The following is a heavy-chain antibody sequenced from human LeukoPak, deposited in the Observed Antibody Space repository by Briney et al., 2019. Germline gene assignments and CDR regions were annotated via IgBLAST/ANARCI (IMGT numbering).Heavy chain of an antibody. CDR3: ASPTYYYDSSGYGIGLNYYYYMDV. J-gene: IGHJ6*03. D-gene: IGHD3-22*01. CDR1: GGTFSSYA. CDR2: VIPIFGTA. V-gene: IGHV1-69*13. Sequence: ASVKVSCKASGGTFSSYAISWVRQAPGQGLEWMGGVIPIFGTANYAQKFQGRVTITADESTSTAYMELSSLRSEDTAVYYCASPTYYYDSSGYGIGLNYYYYMDVWGKGTTVTVSS.